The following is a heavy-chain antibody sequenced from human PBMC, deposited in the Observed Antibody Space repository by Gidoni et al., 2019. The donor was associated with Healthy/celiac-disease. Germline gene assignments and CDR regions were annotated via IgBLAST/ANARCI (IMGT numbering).Heavy chain of an antibody. J-gene: IGHJ6*02. CDR3: ARLPRYCSSTSCDYYYYGMDV. CDR1: GFTLSSYW. Sequence: EVQLVESGGGLVQPGGSLRLSCAASGFTLSSYWMSWVRQAPGKGLEWVANIKQDGSEKYYVDSVKGRFTISRDNAKNSLYLQMNSLRAEDTAVYYCARLPRYCSSTSCDYYYYGMDVWGQGTTVTVSS. D-gene: IGHD2-2*01. V-gene: IGHV3-7*03. CDR2: IKQDGSEK.